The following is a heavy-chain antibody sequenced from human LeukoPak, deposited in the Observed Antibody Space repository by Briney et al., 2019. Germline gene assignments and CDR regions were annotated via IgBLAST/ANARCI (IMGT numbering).Heavy chain of an antibody. D-gene: IGHD1-7*01. CDR3: ARGQSHRTTEWFDP. Sequence: SEILSLTCAVYGGSFSGYYWSWIRQPPGKGLKWIGEINHSGSTNYNPSLKSRVTISVDTSKNQFSLKLSSVTAADTAVYYCARGQSHRTTEWFDPWGQGTLVTVSS. CDR2: INHSGST. J-gene: IGHJ5*02. V-gene: IGHV4-34*01. CDR1: GGSFSGYY.